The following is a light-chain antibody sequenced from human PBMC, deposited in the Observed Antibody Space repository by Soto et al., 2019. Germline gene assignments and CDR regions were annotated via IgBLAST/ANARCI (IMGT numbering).Light chain of an antibody. V-gene: IGKV3-15*01. CDR2: DVS. CDR3: HQYNTWPLT. J-gene: IGKJ4*01. Sequence: EIVMTQSPVALSVSPGERATLSCRVSQAIRSDLAWYQQKPGQAPRLLISDVSTRATGIPARFNGSGSGTEFTLAISSLQFEDFAVYYCHQYNTWPLTFGGGTKVDIK. CDR1: QAIRSD.